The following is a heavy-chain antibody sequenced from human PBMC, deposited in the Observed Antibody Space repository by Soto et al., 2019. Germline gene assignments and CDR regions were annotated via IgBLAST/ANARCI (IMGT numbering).Heavy chain of an antibody. J-gene: IGHJ4*02. CDR2: IGIYANT. CDR1: GFTFSSYD. CDR3: AKESTVGSPGDYFDS. V-gene: IGHV3-23*01. D-gene: IGHD1-26*01. Sequence: EQPGGSLRLSCAASGFTFSSYDINWVRQAPGKGLEWVSAIGIYANTYYAGSMKGRFTISRDDSKNTVYLQLNSLRVDDTAVYYCAKESTVGSPGDYFDSWGQGTLVTVSS.